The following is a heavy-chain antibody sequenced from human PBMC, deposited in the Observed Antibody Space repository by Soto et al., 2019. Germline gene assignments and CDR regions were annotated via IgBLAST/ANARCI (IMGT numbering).Heavy chain of an antibody. Sequence: SETLSLTCAVSGYSIRSGYFWGWIRQPPGKGLEWIGSMYHSGITYYNLSLKSRVTISVDTSKNQFSLNMTSMTAADTAVYYCARGRLFLTTSGLAITYFDYWGQGTLVTVSS. CDR1: GYSIRSGYF. CDR3: ARGRLFLTTSGLAITYFDY. D-gene: IGHD3-3*01. V-gene: IGHV4-38-2*01. J-gene: IGHJ4*02. CDR2: MYHSGIT.